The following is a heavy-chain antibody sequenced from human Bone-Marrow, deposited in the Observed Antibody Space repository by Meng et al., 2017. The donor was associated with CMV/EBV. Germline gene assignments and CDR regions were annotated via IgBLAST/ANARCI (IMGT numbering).Heavy chain of an antibody. CDR2: ISSSSSYI. CDR1: GFTFSSYS. J-gene: IGHJ6*02. D-gene: IGHD3-3*01. V-gene: IGHV3-21*01. CDR3: AREGWSGYYYYYGMDV. Sequence: GESLKISCASSGFTFSSYSMNWVRQAPGKGLEWVSSISSSSSYIYYADSVKGRFTISRDNAKNSLYLQMNSLRAEDTAVYYCAREGWSGYYYYYGMDVWGQGTTVTVSS.